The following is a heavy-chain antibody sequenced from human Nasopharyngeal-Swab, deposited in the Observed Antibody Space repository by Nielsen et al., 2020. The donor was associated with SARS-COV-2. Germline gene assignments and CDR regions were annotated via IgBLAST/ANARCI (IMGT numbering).Heavy chain of an antibody. CDR1: GYTFTGYY. CDR2: INPNSGGT. CDR3: ARDLTKSIAVPGNYYYGMDV. V-gene: IGHV1-2*02. D-gene: IGHD6-19*01. J-gene: IGHJ6*02. Sequence: ASVKVSCKASGYTFTGYYMHWVRQAPGQGLEWMGWINPNSGGTNYAQKFQGRVTMTRDTSTSTVYMELSSLRSEDTAVYYCARDLTKSIAVPGNYYYGMDVWGQRTTVTVCS.